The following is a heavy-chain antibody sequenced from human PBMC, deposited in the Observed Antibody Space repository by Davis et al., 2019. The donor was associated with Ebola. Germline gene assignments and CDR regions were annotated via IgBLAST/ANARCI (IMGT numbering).Heavy chain of an antibody. CDR1: GFTFSSYN. Sequence: PGGSLRLSCAASGFTFSSYNMNWVRQAPGKGLEWVSSISSSSSYIYYAGSVKGRFTISRDNAKNSLYLQMNSLRAEDTAVYYCARAGIVATGMDVWGQGTTVTVSS. V-gene: IGHV3-21*01. CDR2: ISSSSSYI. J-gene: IGHJ6*02. CDR3: ARAGIVATGMDV. D-gene: IGHD5-12*01.